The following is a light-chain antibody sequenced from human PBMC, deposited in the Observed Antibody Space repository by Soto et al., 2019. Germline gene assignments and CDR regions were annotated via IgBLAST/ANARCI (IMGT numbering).Light chain of an antibody. CDR2: GAS. V-gene: IGKV3-15*01. J-gene: IGKJ1*01. Sequence: EIVMTQSPATLSVSPGERATLSCRASQSVSSNLAWYQQKPGQAPRLLIYGASTRATGIPARFSGSGSGTEVTLTSSSGQSEDVAVYYCQQYNNWSPWTFGQGTKVEIK. CDR3: QQYNNWSPWT. CDR1: QSVSSN.